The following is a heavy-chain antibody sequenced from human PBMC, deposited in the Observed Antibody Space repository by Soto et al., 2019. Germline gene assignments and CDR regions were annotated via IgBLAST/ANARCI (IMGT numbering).Heavy chain of an antibody. D-gene: IGHD4-17*01. CDR3: AKVRTRWLTSGFDY. CDR1: GFTFSSYA. CDR2: ISGSDGST. Sequence: GSLRLSCAASGFTFSSYAMSWVRQAPGKGLEWVSTISGSDGSTYYADSVKGRFTISRDNSKNTLYLQMNSLGAEDTAVYYCAKVRTRWLTSGFDYWGQGTLVTVST. V-gene: IGHV3-23*01. J-gene: IGHJ4*02.